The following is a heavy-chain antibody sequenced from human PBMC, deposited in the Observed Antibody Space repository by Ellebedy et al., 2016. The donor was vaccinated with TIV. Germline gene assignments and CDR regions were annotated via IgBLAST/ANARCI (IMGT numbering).Heavy chain of an antibody. D-gene: IGHD1-26*01. V-gene: IGHV3-30*03. Sequence: GGSLRLSXAASGFTFSSYGMHWVRQAPGKGLEWVAVISYDGSNKYYADSVKGRFTISRDNSKNTLYLQMNSLRAEDTAVYYCARDVTRSDYQYYGMDVWGQGTTVTVSS. CDR2: ISYDGSNK. J-gene: IGHJ6*02. CDR1: GFTFSSYG. CDR3: ARDVTRSDYQYYGMDV.